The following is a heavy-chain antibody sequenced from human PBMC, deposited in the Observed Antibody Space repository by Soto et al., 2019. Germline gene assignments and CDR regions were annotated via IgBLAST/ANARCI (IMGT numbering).Heavy chain of an antibody. CDR1: GFTFSSYS. D-gene: IGHD4-17*01. Sequence: GGSLRLSCAASGFTFSSYSMNWVRQAPGKGLEWVSYISSSSTIYYADSVKGRFTISRDNAKNSLYLQMNSLRAEDTAVYYCASNDYGDYSPLDYWGQGTLVTVSS. CDR3: ASNDYGDYSPLDY. CDR2: ISSSSTI. J-gene: IGHJ4*02. V-gene: IGHV3-48*01.